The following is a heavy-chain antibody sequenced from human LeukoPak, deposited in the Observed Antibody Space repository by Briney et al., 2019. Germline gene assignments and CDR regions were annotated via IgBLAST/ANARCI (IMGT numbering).Heavy chain of an antibody. J-gene: IGHJ4*02. CDR1: GFTLSSYV. V-gene: IGHV3-30-3*01. CDR2: IASDGSHK. D-gene: IGHD2-15*01. CDR3: VKETGGFEY. Sequence: GGSLRLSCAASGFTLSSYVMHWVRQAPGKGLEWVAVIASDGSHKYYAGSVKGRFTMSRDTSMNTLSLQMNSLRVEDTAVYYCVKETGGFEYWGQGTLVTVSS.